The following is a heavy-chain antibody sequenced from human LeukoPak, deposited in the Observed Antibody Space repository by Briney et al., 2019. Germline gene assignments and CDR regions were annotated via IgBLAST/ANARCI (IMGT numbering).Heavy chain of an antibody. V-gene: IGHV3-23*01. CDR3: AKAPCGSGKRGWYFDL. CDR1: GFTFSSYA. J-gene: IGHJ2*01. Sequence: GGSLRLSCAASGFTFSSYAMSWVRQAPGKGLEWVSAISGSGGSTYYADYVKGRFTLSRDKSKSTLYLQMNSLRAEDTAVYYCAKAPCGSGKRGWYFDLWGRGTLVTVSS. CDR2: ISGSGGST. D-gene: IGHD3-10*01.